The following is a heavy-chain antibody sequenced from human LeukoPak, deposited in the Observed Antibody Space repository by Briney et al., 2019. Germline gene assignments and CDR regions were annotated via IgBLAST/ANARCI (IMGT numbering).Heavy chain of an antibody. CDR3: ARGGYYAMDV. J-gene: IGHJ6*02. CDR1: GFTFSNFD. Sequence: GGSLRLSCAPSGFTFSNFDMHWVRQAPGEGLEWVAVISHDGSNKFYVDSVKGRFTISRDNSQNTLYLQMNRLRGEDTAVYYCARGGYYAMDVWGQGTTVTVSS. V-gene: IGHV3-30*03. CDR2: ISHDGSNK.